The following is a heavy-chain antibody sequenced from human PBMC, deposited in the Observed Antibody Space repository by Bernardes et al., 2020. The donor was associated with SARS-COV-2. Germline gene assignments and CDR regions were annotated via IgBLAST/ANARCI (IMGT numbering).Heavy chain of an antibody. D-gene: IGHD1-26*01. Sequence: GESLKISCQGSGYRFSSYWIAWVRQVPGRGLEWVAMIYPGNSDTRYSPSFEGQVTISVDNYLSTAYLQWSSLKASDTAIYYCATAWEGSWGQGILVTVSS. CDR3: ATAWEGS. V-gene: IGHV5-51*01. CDR1: GYRFSSYW. J-gene: IGHJ4*02. CDR2: IYPGNSDT.